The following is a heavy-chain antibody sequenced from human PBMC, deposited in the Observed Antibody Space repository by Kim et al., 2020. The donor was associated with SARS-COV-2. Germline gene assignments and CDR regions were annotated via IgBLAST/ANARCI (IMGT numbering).Heavy chain of an antibody. J-gene: IGHJ6*02. D-gene: IGHD2-2*01. CDR1: GYSLTSYW. CDR2: IDPSDSYT. CDR3: ARLSRGYCSSTSCRPYYYYGMDV. V-gene: IGHV5-10-1*01. Sequence: GESLRISCKGSGYSLTSYWISWVRQMPGKGLEWMGRIDPSDSYTNYSPSFQGHVTISADKSISTAYLQWSSLKASDTAMYYCARLSRGYCSSTSCRPYYYYGMDVWGQGTTVTVSS.